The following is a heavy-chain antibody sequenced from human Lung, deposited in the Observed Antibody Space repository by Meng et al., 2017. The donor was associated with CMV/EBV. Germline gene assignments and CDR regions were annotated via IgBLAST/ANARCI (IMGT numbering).Heavy chain of an antibody. Sequence: REVGPALVKPSETLSLTCAVSGDSITNHNWWAWVRQPPGKGLEWIGEIPHRGSSAYNPSLKSRVSMSIDKSKNQFSLKLTSVTAADTAVYHCLRRSGGSVWGQGTLVTVSS. CDR3: LRRSGGSV. CDR1: GDSITNHNW. V-gene: IGHV4-4*02. D-gene: IGHD3-10*01. CDR2: IPHRGSS. J-gene: IGHJ1*01.